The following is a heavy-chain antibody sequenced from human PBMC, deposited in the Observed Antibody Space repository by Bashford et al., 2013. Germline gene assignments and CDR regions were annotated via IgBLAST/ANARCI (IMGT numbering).Heavy chain of an antibody. CDR2: INHSGST. Sequence: SSETLSLTCAVYGGSFSGYYWSWIRQPPGKGLEWIGEINHSGSTNYNPSLKSRVTISVDTSKNQFSLKLSSVTAADTAVYYCARGRRRVGATYFSYWGQGTLVTVSS. V-gene: IGHV4-34*01. D-gene: IGHD1-26*01. CDR3: ARGRRRVGATYFSY. CDR1: GGSFSGYY. J-gene: IGHJ4*02.